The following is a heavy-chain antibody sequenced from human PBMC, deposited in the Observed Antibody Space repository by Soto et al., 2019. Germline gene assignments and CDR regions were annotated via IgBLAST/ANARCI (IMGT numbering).Heavy chain of an antibody. CDR2: IYYSGST. CDR3: ARHHDS. CDR1: GGSISSYY. Sequence: SETLSLTCTVSGGSISSYYWSWIRQPPGKGLEWIGYIYYSGSTNYNPSLKSRVTISVDTSKNQFSLKLSSVTAADTAMYYCARHHDSWGQGTLVIVSS. J-gene: IGHJ4*02. V-gene: IGHV4-59*08.